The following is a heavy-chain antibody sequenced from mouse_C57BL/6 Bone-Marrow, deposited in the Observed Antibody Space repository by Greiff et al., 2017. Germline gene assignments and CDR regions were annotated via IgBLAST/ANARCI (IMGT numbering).Heavy chain of an antibody. V-gene: IGHV14-4*01. CDR3: TPIPTVVATSYFDY. CDR1: GFTINDDY. D-gene: IGHD1-1*01. CDR2: IHPENGDT. Sequence: EVQLQQSGAELVRPGASVKLSCTASGFTINDDYMHWVKQRPEQGLEWIGWIHPENGDTEYALKFQGKATITAATSSNTAYLQLSSLTSEDTAVSYGTPIPTVVATSYFDYWGQGTTLTVSS. J-gene: IGHJ2*01.